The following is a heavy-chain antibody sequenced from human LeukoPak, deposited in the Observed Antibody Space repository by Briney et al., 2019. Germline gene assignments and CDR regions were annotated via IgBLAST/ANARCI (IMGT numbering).Heavy chain of an antibody. J-gene: IGHJ6*03. Sequence: PGGSLRLSCAASGFTFSSYGMHWVRQAPGKGLEWVSYISSSGSTIYYADSVKGRFTISRDNAKNSLYLQMNSLRAEDTAVYYCARSGSGSGYYMDVWGKGTTVTISS. D-gene: IGHD3-10*01. V-gene: IGHV3-48*04. CDR3: ARSGSGSGYYMDV. CDR1: GFTFSSYG. CDR2: ISSSGSTI.